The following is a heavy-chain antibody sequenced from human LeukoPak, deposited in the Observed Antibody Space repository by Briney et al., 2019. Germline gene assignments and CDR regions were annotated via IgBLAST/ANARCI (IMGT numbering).Heavy chain of an antibody. D-gene: IGHD3-22*01. J-gene: IGHJ4*02. CDR3: ARGESSGYYEGNDY. CDR1: GYTFTGYY. CDR2: INPNSGGT. V-gene: IGHV1-2*02. Sequence: GASVKVSCKASGYTFTGYYMHWVRQAPGQGLEWMGWINPNSGGTNYAQKFQGRVTMTRDTSISTAYMELSRLRSDDTAVYYCARGESSGYYEGNDYWGQGTLVIVSS.